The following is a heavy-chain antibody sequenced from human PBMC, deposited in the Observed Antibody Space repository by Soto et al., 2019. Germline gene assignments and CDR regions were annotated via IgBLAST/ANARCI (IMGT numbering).Heavy chain of an antibody. J-gene: IGHJ4*02. Sequence: EVQLLESRGGLVQPGGSLRLSCVGSGFTFNRHAMNWVRQAPGKGLEWVSSISDRGDSRYYADSVKGRFTISRGNSKNTLYLQMNGLAAEDTAVYYCAKEGVTLGTSYLDTWGQGTLVTVSS. V-gene: IGHV3-23*01. CDR1: GFTFNRHA. CDR3: AKEGVTLGTSYLDT. CDR2: ISDRGDSR. D-gene: IGHD1-7*01.